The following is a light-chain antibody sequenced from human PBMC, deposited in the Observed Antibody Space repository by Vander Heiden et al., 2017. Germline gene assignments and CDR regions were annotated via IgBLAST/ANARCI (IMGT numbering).Light chain of an antibody. V-gene: IGKV3-15*01. Sequence: EIVMTQSPPTLSVAPGEIATLSCRASRSISRNLAWYQQKPGQDPRHLIYGASARATGVTDRFSGSGSGTEVTLTISSLQSVDSAVYYCQQYNNWPPSWTFGQGTKVEV. CDR2: GAS. CDR1: RSISRN. J-gene: IGKJ1*01. CDR3: QQYNNWPPSWT.